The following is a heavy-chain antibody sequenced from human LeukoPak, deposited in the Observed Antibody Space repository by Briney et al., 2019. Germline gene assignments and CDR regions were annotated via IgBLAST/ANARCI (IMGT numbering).Heavy chain of an antibody. V-gene: IGHV4-39*01. CDR1: GGSISSSSYY. Sequence: SETLPLTCTVSGGSISSSSYYWGWIRQPPGKGLEWIGSIYYSGSTYYNPSLKSRVTISVDTSKNQFSLKLSSVTAADTAVYYCARRILTGSKEFDYWGQGTLVTVSS. D-gene: IGHD3-9*01. J-gene: IGHJ4*02. CDR2: IYYSGST. CDR3: ARRILTGSKEFDY.